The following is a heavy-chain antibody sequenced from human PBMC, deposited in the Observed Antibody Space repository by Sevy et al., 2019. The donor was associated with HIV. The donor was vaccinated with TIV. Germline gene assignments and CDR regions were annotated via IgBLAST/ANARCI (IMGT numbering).Heavy chain of an antibody. V-gene: IGHV3-30-3*01. CDR1: GLTFSYYA. D-gene: IGHD4-17*01. CDR3: ARDFYEFGDPRGFDF. J-gene: IGHJ4*02. Sequence: GGSLRLSCAASGLTFSYYAFHWVRQAPGKGLEWVALISYDGTTKHYADSVRGRFTISRDNSRNTLSLQMDSLRPEDTAVYYCARDFYEFGDPRGFDFWGQGTLVTVSS. CDR2: ISYDGTTK.